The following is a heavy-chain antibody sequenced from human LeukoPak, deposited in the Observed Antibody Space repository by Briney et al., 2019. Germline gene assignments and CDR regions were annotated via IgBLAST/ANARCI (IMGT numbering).Heavy chain of an antibody. CDR3: ARETASGYLGFDF. Sequence: AAVKVSCKASGYTFTGYYMHWVRQAPGQGLEWMGWINPNSGGTNYAQKFQGRVTMTTDTSTSTAYMELRSLSSDDTGVDFCARETASGYLGFDFWGQGTLITVPS. CDR2: INPNSGGT. J-gene: IGHJ4*02. D-gene: IGHD3-3*01. CDR1: GYTFTGYY. V-gene: IGHV1-2*02.